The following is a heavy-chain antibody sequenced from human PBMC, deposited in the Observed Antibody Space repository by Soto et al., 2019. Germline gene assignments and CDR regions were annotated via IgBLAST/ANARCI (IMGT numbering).Heavy chain of an antibody. J-gene: IGHJ4*02. CDR2: INAGNGNT. Sequence: ASVKVSCKASGYTFTSYAMHWVRQAPGQRLEWMGWINAGNGNTKYSQKFQGRVTITRDTSASTAYMELSSLRSEDTAVYYCARDLEDNIVVVPAALNYWGQGTLVTVS. D-gene: IGHD2-2*01. CDR1: GYTFTSYA. CDR3: ARDLEDNIVVVPAALNY. V-gene: IGHV1-3*01.